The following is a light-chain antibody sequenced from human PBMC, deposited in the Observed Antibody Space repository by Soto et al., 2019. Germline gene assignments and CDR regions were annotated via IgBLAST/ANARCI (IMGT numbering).Light chain of an antibody. J-gene: IGLJ1*01. Sequence: QSALTQPPSASGSPGQSVTISCTGTSSDVGGYNFVSWYQQYPGKVPKLMVYEVNKRPSGVPDRFSGSKSGNTASLTVSGLQAEHTADYFCTSDAGDNNVFGTGTKLTVL. V-gene: IGLV2-8*01. CDR2: EVN. CDR1: SSDVGGYNF. CDR3: TSDAGDNNV.